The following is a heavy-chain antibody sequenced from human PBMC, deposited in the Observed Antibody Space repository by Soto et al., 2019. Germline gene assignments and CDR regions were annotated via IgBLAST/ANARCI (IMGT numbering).Heavy chain of an antibody. V-gene: IGHV2-5*01. D-gene: IGHD3-10*01. CDR1: GFSLSTSGVG. CDR2: IYWNDDK. J-gene: IGHJ4*02. CDR3: AHRQRHSQNSKYYGSGAPLDY. Sequence: SGPTLVNPTQTLTLTCTFSGFSLSTSGVGVGWIRQPPGKALEWLALIYWNDDKRYSPSLKSRLTITKDTSKNQVVLTMPNVDPVDTATYYCAHRQRHSQNSKYYGSGAPLDYWGQGTLVTVSS.